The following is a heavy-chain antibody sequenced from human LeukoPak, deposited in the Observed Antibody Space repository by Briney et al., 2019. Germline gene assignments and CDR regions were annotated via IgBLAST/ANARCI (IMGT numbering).Heavy chain of an antibody. CDR3: ARGIAAENPFDY. CDR1: GGSFSGYY. J-gene: IGHJ4*02. CDR2: INHSGST. Sequence: SETLSLTCAVYGGSFSGYYWSWTRQPPGKGLEWIGEINHSGSTNYNPSLKSRVTISVDTSKNQFSLKLSSVTAADTAVYYCARGIAAENPFDYWGQGTLVTVSS. D-gene: IGHD6-13*01. V-gene: IGHV4-34*01.